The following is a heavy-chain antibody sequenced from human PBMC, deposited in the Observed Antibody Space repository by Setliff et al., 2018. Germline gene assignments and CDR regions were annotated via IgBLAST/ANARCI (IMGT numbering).Heavy chain of an antibody. CDR3: ARDGGGGLLLWSTRYFDY. D-gene: IGHD2-21*01. J-gene: IGHJ4*02. CDR2: IIPILGIA. Sequence: GASVKVSCKASGGTFSSYAISWVRQAPGQGLEWMGGIIPILGIANYAQKFQGRVTITADKSTSTVYMELSSLRSEDTAVYYCARDGGGGLLLWSTRYFDYWGQGTLVTVSS. V-gene: IGHV1-69*10. CDR1: GGTFSSYA.